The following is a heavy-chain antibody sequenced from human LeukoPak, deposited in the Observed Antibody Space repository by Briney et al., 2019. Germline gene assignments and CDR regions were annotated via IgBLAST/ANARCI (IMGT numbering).Heavy chain of an antibody. CDR2: IIPIFGTA. CDR3: ARAGGVNSGYDLDY. CDR1: GGTFSSYA. Sequence: SVKVSCKASGGTFSSYAISWVRQAPGQGLEWMGGIIPIFGTANHAQKFQGRVTITADKSTSTAYMELSSLRSEDTAVYYCARAGGVNSGYDLDYWGQGTLVTVSS. D-gene: IGHD5-12*01. J-gene: IGHJ4*02. V-gene: IGHV1-69*06.